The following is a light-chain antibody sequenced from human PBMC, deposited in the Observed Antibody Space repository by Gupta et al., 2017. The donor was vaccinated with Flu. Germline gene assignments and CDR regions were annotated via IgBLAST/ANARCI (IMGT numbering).Light chain of an antibody. CDR1: QSICSY. CDR3: QKRNKWPPIT. Sequence: IALTQFPATQSCCPRETSTCSCRASQSICSYLAWYQQKPEQATRPLIYAASNRPTGIATRLSGSGSEKDFSPKIISIEHEDFAIYYCQKRNKWPPITFGQGTRVEI. V-gene: IGKV3-11*01. J-gene: IGKJ5*01. CDR2: AAS.